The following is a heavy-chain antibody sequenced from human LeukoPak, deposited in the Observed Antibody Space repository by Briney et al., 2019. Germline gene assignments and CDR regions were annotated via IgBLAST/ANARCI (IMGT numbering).Heavy chain of an antibody. D-gene: IGHD2-21*02. V-gene: IGHV1-69*01. CDR2: IIPIFGTA. CDR1: GGTFSSYA. CDR3: ARVAYCGGDCYSALAY. Sequence: SVKVSCKASGGTFSSYAISWVRQAPGQGLEWMGGIIPIFGTANYAQKFQGRVTTTADESTSTAYMELSSLRSEDTAVYYCARVAYCGGDCYSALAYWGQGTLVTVSS. J-gene: IGHJ4*02.